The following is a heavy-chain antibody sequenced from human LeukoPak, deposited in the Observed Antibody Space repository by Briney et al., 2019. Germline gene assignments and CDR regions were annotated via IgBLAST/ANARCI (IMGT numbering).Heavy chain of an antibody. CDR2: NSGSGTGT. V-gene: IGHV3-23*01. CDR3: AKGLRANSESSVG. J-gene: IGHJ4*02. D-gene: IGHD1-26*01. CDR1: GFTLSSYG. Sequence: GGSLRLSCAGSGFTLSSYGMYWVRQAPGKGLEWVSANSGSGTGTYYADSVRGRFTISRDNSKSTVYLQMNSLRAEDTAIYYCAKGLRANSESSVGWGQGTLVTVSS.